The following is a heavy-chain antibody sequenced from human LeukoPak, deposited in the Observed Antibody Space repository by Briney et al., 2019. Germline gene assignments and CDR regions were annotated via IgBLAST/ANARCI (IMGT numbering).Heavy chain of an antibody. CDR1: GFTFSSYS. Sequence: GGSLRLSCAASGFTFSSYSMNWVRQAPGKGLEWVSSISGTGTYIYYADSVKGRFTISRDNAKNSLYLQINSLRVEDTAVYYCAREGFSFDYWGQGTLVTVSS. V-gene: IGHV3-21*01. CDR2: ISGTGTYI. J-gene: IGHJ4*02. CDR3: AREGFSFDY.